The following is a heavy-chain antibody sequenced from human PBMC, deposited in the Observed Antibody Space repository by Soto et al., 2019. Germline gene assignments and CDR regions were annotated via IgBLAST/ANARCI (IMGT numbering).Heavy chain of an antibody. J-gene: IGHJ4*02. V-gene: IGHV3-23*01. CDR3: AKIPARLGWGGDDY. CDR2: ISGSGGST. Sequence: EVQLLESGGGLVQPGGSLRLSCAASGFTFSSYAMRWVRQAPGKGLEWVSAISGSGGSTYYADSVKGRFTISRDNSKNTLYLQMNSLRAEDTAVYYCAKIPARLGWGGDDYCGQGTLVTVSS. D-gene: IGHD3-16*01. CDR1: GFTFSSYA.